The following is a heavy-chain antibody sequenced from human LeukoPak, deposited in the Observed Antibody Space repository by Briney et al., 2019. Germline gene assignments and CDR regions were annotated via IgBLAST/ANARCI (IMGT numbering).Heavy chain of an antibody. V-gene: IGHV4-30-4*01. J-gene: IGHJ5*02. CDR3: AKTATSSSHLSWFDP. CDR1: GGSISSGDYY. CDR2: IFYSGSA. D-gene: IGHD1-1*01. Sequence: PSETLSLTCTVSGGSISSGDYYWSWIRQPPGKGLEWIGYIFYSGSAYYNPSLKTRVTISVDTSKNQFSLRLSSVTAADTAVYYCAKTATSSSHLSWFDPWGQGTLVTVSS.